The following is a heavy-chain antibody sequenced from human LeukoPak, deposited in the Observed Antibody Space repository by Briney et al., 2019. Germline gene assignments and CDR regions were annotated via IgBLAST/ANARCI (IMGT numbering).Heavy chain of an antibody. D-gene: IGHD5-12*01. J-gene: IGHJ4*02. CDR1: GGSISSYY. V-gene: IGHV4-59*06. CDR3: ARESSGGYDCLDC. CDR2: IFYSGST. Sequence: SETLSLTCTVSGGSISSYYWSWIRQPPGKGLEWIGYIFYSGSTYYNPSLKSRVTISVDTSKNQFSLKLSSVTAVDTAVYYCARESSGGYDCLDCWGQGTLVTVSS.